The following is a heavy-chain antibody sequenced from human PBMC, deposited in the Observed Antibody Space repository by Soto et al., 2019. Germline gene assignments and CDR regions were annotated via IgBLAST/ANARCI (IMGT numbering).Heavy chain of an antibody. CDR3: AGAGQLASY. CDR1: GFTFSSYW. CDR2: INSDGRST. J-gene: IGHJ4*02. D-gene: IGHD6-6*01. V-gene: IGHV3-74*01. Sequence: EVQLVESGGGLVQPGGSLRLSCVASGFTFSSYWMHWVRQAPGKGLVWVSRINSDGRSTSYADSVKGRFTISRDNAKNTLGLQINSLSAEDTAVSYCAGAGQLASYWGQGTLVTVSS.